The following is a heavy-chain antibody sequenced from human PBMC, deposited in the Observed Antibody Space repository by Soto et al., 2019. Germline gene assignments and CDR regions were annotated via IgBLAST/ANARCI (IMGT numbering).Heavy chain of an antibody. CDR1: GFTFSSYG. CDR3: AKGIVVVVAATLGSWFDP. J-gene: IGHJ5*02. Sequence: QVQLVESGGGVVQPGRSLRLSCAASGFTFSSYGMQWVRQAPGKGLEWVAVISYDGSNKYYADSVKGRFTISRDNSKNTLYLQMNSLRAEDTAVYYCAKGIVVVVAATLGSWFDPWGQGTLVTVSS. CDR2: ISYDGSNK. V-gene: IGHV3-30*18. D-gene: IGHD2-15*01.